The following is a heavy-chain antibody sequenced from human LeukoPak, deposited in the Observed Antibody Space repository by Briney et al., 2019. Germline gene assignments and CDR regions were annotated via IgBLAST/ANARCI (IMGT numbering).Heavy chain of an antibody. Sequence: PSETLSLTCTLSGGSISTSNYYWGWIRQPPGKGLEAIGNIFYSGSTYYSPSLRSRVTISLDTSRNQFSLRLTSVTAADTAVYYCARQTGSGLFILPGGQGTLVTVSS. CDR1: GGSISTSNYY. V-gene: IGHV4-39*01. CDR3: ARQTGSGLFILP. J-gene: IGHJ4*02. CDR2: IFYSGST. D-gene: IGHD3/OR15-3a*01.